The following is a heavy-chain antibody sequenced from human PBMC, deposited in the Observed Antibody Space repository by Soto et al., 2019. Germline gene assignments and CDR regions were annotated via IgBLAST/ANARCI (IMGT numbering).Heavy chain of an antibody. CDR2: IIPIFGTA. CDR3: AEIGNYDILTGYPPGMDV. Sequence: GASVKVSCKDSGGTFSSYAISWVRQAPGQGLEWMGGIIPIFGTANYAQKFQGRVTITADESTSTAYMELSSLRSEDTAVYYCAEIGNYDILTGYPPGMDVWGQGTTVTVSS. D-gene: IGHD3-9*01. J-gene: IGHJ6*02. V-gene: IGHV1-69*13. CDR1: GGTFSSYA.